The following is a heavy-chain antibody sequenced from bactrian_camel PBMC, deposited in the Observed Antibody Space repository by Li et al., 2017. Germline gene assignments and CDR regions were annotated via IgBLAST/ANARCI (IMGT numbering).Heavy chain of an antibody. J-gene: IGHJ4*01. D-gene: IGHD5*01. V-gene: IGHV3S55*01. Sequence: HVQLVESGGGSVQAGGSLRLSCTVSGYTYSSACMGWFRQAPRNEREGVALIHSDGDTYYANSVKGRFTISQDIAKATLYLQMNNLKPEDTGMYYCAVRWNRGTGCTDADEYSSRGQGTQVTVS. CDR2: IHSDGDT. CDR3: AVRWNRGTGCTDADEYSS. CDR1: GYTYSSAC.